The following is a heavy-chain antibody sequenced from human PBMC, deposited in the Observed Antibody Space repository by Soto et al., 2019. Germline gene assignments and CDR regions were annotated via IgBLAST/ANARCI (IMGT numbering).Heavy chain of an antibody. CDR3: AKDLPEMVRGVPQGDYYGMDV. J-gene: IGHJ6*02. V-gene: IGHV3-30*18. D-gene: IGHD3-10*01. Sequence: GGSLRLSCAASGFTFSSYGMHWVRQAPGKGLEWVAAISYDGSNKYYADSVKGRFTISRDNSKNTLYLQMNSLRAEDTAVYYCAKDLPEMVRGVPQGDYYGMDVWGQGTTVTVSS. CDR2: ISYDGSNK. CDR1: GFTFSSYG.